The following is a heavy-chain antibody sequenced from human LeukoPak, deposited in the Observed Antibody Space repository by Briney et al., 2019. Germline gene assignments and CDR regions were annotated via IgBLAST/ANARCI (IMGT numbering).Heavy chain of an antibody. CDR1: GGSISSSSYY. D-gene: IGHD4-17*01. Sequence: SSETLSPTCTVSGGSISSSSYYWGWIRQPPGKGLEWIGSIYYSGNTYYNPSLKSRVTISVDTSKNQFSLKLSSVTAADTAVYYCARPRHGDYYFDYWGQGTLVTVSS. CDR3: ARPRHGDYYFDY. CDR2: IYYSGNT. J-gene: IGHJ4*02. V-gene: IGHV4-39*01.